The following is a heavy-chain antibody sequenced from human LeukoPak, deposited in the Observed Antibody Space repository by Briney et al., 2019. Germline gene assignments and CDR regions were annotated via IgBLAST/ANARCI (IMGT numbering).Heavy chain of an antibody. Sequence: SGGSLRLSCAASGFTFSDYYMSWVRQAPVKGLEWVSYISSSSSYTNYADSVKGRFTISRDNAKNSLYLQMNSLRAEDTAVYYCARDGGGNFEAFDYWGQGTLVTVSS. D-gene: IGHD4-23*01. CDR3: ARDGGGNFEAFDY. CDR1: GFTFSDYY. J-gene: IGHJ4*02. V-gene: IGHV3-11*06. CDR2: ISSSSSYT.